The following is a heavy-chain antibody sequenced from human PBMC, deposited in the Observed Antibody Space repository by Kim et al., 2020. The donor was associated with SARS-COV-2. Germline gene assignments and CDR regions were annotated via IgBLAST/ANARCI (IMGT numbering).Heavy chain of an antibody. CDR2: ISSNGGST. CDR3: ARDTDITIFGVVIINYYYGMDV. Sequence: GGSLRLSCAASGFTFSSFAMHWVRQAPGKGLEYVSAISSNGGSTYYANSLKGRFTISRDNSKNTLYLQMGSLRAEDMAVYYCARDTDITIFGVVIINYYYGMDVWGQGTTVTVSS. V-gene: IGHV3-64*01. J-gene: IGHJ6*02. CDR1: GFTFSSFA. D-gene: IGHD3-3*01.